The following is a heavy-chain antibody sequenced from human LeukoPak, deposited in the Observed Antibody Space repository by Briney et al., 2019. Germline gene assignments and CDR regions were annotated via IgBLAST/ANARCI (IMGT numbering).Heavy chain of an antibody. CDR3: ARDFLYVWGSYRHSWFDP. CDR1: GYTFTSYG. D-gene: IGHD3-16*02. CDR2: TSAYNGNT. V-gene: IGHV1-18*01. J-gene: IGHJ5*02. Sequence: ASVKVSCKASGYTFTSYGISWVRQAPGQGLEWMGWTSAYNGNTNYAQKLQGRVTMTTDTSTNTAYMELRSLRSDDTAVYYCARDFLYVWGSYRHSWFDPWGQGTLVTVSS.